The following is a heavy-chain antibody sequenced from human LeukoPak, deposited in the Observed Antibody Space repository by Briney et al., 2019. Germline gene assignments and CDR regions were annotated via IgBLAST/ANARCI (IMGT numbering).Heavy chain of an antibody. D-gene: IGHD5-24*01. CDR3: ARHSAGYTTFFDY. J-gene: IGHJ4*02. CDR1: GFTISTNY. V-gene: IGHV3-66*04. CDR2: IYSGGTT. Sequence: GGSLRLSCAASGFTISTNYMNWVRQAPGKGLERVSVIYSGGTTYYADSVKGRFTISRDNAKNTVYLQMNSLRAEDTAVYYCARHSAGYTTFFDYWGQGTLVTVSS.